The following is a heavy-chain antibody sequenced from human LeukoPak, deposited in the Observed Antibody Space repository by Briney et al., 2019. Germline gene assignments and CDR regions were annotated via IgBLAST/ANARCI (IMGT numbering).Heavy chain of an antibody. CDR3: ARGGLGGILTVEDV. CDR2: ISSSSSYI. Sequence: PGGSLRLSCAASGFTFSSYSMNWVRQAPGKGLEWVSSISSSSSYIYYADSVKGRFTISRDNAKNSLYLQMNSLRAEDTAVYYCARGGLGGILTVEDVWGKGTTVTVSS. CDR1: GFTFSSYS. D-gene: IGHD3-9*01. V-gene: IGHV3-21*01. J-gene: IGHJ6*04.